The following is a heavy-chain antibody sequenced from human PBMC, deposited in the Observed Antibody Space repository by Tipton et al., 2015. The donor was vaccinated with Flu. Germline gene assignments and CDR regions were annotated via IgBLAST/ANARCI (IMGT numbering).Heavy chain of an antibody. CDR3: AGYRPGAPPL. V-gene: IGHV4-4*07. CDR2: IFSSGST. CDR1: GGSIDNYY. D-gene: IGHD3-16*02. Sequence: LSLTCSVSGGSIDNYYWSWIRQPAGRGLEWIGRIFSSGSTFYNPSLKNRVSMSVDTSRKQFSLKLSSVTAADTAVYYCAGYRPGAPPLWGQGTLVTVSS. J-gene: IGHJ4*02.